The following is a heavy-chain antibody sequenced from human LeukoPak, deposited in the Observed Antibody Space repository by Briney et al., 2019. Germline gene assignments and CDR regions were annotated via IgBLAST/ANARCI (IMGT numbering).Heavy chain of an antibody. CDR2: INPNSGGT. Sequence: ASVKVSCKTSGYSFTGYHIHWVRQAPGQGLEWIGWINPNSGGTNFAQKFPARVTLTRDTSISTVYMELSSLRSDDTAIYYCARDSNQDYGGNSADHWGQGTLVTVSS. V-gene: IGHV1-2*02. J-gene: IGHJ4*02. D-gene: IGHD4-23*01. CDR1: GYSFTGYH. CDR3: ARDSNQDYGGNSADH.